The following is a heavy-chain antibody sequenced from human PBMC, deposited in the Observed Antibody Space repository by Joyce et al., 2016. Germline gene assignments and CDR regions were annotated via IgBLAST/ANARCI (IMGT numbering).Heavy chain of an antibody. CDR2: VYRSGIT. V-gene: IGHV4-38-2*01. Sequence: QVQLQESGPGLVKPSETLSLTCGVSGLSFDLHSFWGWIRQPPGKGLEWIGNVYRSGITHYSPSSKGGVIISMDTAKNQFAVNLNSLTDADTAVYFCARRPYSVHTPLGSDWYFDLWGRGTLVTVSS. D-gene: IGHD5-18*01. CDR3: ARRPYSVHTPLGSDWYFDL. J-gene: IGHJ2*01. CDR1: GLSFDLHSF.